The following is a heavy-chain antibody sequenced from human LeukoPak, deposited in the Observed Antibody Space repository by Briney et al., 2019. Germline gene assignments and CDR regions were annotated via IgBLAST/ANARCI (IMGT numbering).Heavy chain of an antibody. CDR2: IKQDGSEK. V-gene: IGHV3-7*01. D-gene: IGHD6-6*01. CDR1: GFIFSSYW. CDR3: AKERSSSVPFDY. J-gene: IGHJ4*02. Sequence: GGSLRLSCAASGFIFSSYWMIWVRQAPGKGLEWVANIKQDGSEKYYVDSVKGRFTISRDNSKNTLYLQMNSLRAEDTAVYYCAKERSSSVPFDYWGQGTLVTVSS.